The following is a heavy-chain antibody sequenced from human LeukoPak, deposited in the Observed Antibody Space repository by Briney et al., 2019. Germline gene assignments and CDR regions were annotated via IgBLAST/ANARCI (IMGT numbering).Heavy chain of an antibody. Sequence: GGSLRLSCAASGFTFSSNWMNWVRQAPGKGLVWVSRINSDGSTITYADSVKGRFIISRDNAKNTLYLQMNSLRAEDTAVYYCANMAVPALGQGTLVTVSS. V-gene: IGHV3-74*01. D-gene: IGHD6-19*01. CDR1: GFTFSSNW. CDR2: INSDGSTI. J-gene: IGHJ5*02. CDR3: ANMAVPA.